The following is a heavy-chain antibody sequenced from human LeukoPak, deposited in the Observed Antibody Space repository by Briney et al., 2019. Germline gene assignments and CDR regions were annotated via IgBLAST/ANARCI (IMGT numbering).Heavy chain of an antibody. CDR3: ARDLYYYDSSGYYPLDY. V-gene: IGHV3-11*01. CDR2: ISSSGSTI. J-gene: IGHJ4*02. Sequence: GGSLRLSCVVSGFTSSDYYMSWIRQAPGKGLEWVSYISSSGSTIYYADSVKGRFTISRDNAKNSLYLQMNSLRAEDTAVYYCARDLYYYDSSGYYPLDYWGQGTLVTVSS. D-gene: IGHD3-22*01. CDR1: GFTSSDYY.